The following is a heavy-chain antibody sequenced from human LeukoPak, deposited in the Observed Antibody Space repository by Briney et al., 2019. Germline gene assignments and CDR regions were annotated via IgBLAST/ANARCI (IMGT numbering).Heavy chain of an antibody. D-gene: IGHD3-16*02. Sequence: ASVRVSCKASGYTFTGYYMHWVRQAPGQGLEWMGWINPNSGGTNYAQKFQGRVTMTRDTSISTAYMELSRLRSDDTAVYYCARDPYDYVWGSYPPGAFDIWGQGTMVTVSS. CDR3: ARDPYDYVWGSYPPGAFDI. CDR1: GYTFTGYY. CDR2: INPNSGGT. V-gene: IGHV1-2*02. J-gene: IGHJ3*02.